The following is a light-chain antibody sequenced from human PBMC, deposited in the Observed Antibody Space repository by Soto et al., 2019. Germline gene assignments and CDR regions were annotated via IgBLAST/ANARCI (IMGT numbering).Light chain of an antibody. CDR1: QSVDYN. CDR2: GAS. J-gene: IGKJ1*01. Sequence: EIVMTQSPATLSVSPGERATLSCRASQSVDYNLAWYQQKPGQAPRLLIYGASTRATGIPARFSGSGSGTEFTLTISSLQSEDFAVYYCQQYNNWPQTFGQGTKVESK. V-gene: IGKV3-15*01. CDR3: QQYNNWPQT.